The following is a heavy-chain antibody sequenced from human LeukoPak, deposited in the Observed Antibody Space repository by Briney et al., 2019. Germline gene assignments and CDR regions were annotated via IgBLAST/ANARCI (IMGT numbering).Heavy chain of an antibody. CDR3: ARGGTYDRSGYYY. CDR2: ISSSSSYI. Sequence: GGSLRLSCAASGFTFSSYSMNWVRQAPGKGLEWVSSISSSSSYIYYADSVKGRFTISRDNAKNSLYLQMNSLRAEDTAVYYCARGGTYDRSGYYYWGQGTLATVSS. CDR1: GFTFSSYS. J-gene: IGHJ4*02. D-gene: IGHD3-22*01. V-gene: IGHV3-21*01.